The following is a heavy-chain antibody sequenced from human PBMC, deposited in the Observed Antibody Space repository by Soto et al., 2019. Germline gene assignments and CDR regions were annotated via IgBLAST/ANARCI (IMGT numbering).Heavy chain of an antibody. CDR3: EREGGIQLPFDY. CDR1: GYTFTSYG. CDR2: ISAYNGNT. V-gene: IGHV1-18*01. J-gene: IGHJ4*02. D-gene: IGHD5-18*01. Sequence: QVQLVQSGAEVKKPGASVKVSCKASGYTFTSYGISWVRQAPGQGLEWMGWISAYNGNTNYAKKLQGRATMTTVTSTSTANMALRSLRSDDTAVYYCEREGGIQLPFDYWGQGTLVTVSS.